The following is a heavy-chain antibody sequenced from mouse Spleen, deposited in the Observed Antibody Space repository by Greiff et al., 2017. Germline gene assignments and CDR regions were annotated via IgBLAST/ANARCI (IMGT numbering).Heavy chain of an antibody. D-gene: IGHD2-4*01. CDR1: GFTFSDYY. CDR2: ISNGGGST. V-gene: IGHV5-12*01. Sequence: EVMLVESGGGLVQPGGSLKLSCAASGFTFSDYYMYWVRQTPEKRLEWVAYISNGGGSTYYPDTVKGRFTISRDNAKNTLYLQMSRLKSEDTAMYYCARRYDYGYYFDYWGQGTTLTVSS. CDR3: ARRYDYGYYFDY. J-gene: IGHJ2*01.